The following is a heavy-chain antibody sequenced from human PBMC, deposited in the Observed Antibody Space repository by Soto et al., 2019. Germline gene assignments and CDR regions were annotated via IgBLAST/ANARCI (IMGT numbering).Heavy chain of an antibody. J-gene: IGHJ2*01. D-gene: IGHD3-9*01. CDR1: LFTFSDYY. V-gene: IGHV3-11*01. CDR3: ARTIVDFWYFDL. CDR2: IGGGGNII. Sequence: GGSLRLSCASSLFTFSDYYMSWIRQTPGKGLEWVSHIGGGGNIIYYADSVKGRFTISRDNAKKSLYLQMNSLRAEDTAVYYCARTIVDFWYFDLWGRGTLVTVSS.